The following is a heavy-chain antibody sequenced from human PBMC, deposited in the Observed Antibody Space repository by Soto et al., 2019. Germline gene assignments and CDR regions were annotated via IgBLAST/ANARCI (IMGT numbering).Heavy chain of an antibody. V-gene: IGHV1-69*01. CDR2: VIPIFTSA. D-gene: IGHD4-17*01. CDR3: AKTTGATYILNGMDV. Sequence: QVQLVQSGAEVQKPGSSVKVSCKASGGSFNSHAVSWVRQAPGLGLDWLGGVIPIFTSANYAQKFQGRVTITSDESSSTTYMEVSSLTPEDTAIYYCAKTTGATYILNGMDVWGPGTSVTVSS. CDR1: GGSFNSHA. J-gene: IGHJ6*01.